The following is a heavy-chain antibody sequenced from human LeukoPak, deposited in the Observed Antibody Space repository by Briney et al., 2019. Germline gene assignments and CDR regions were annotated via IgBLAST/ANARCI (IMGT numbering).Heavy chain of an antibody. CDR3: ARDRPAAYYDFWSGPFPAVNWFDP. D-gene: IGHD3-3*01. V-gene: IGHV3-20*04. J-gene: IGHJ5*02. CDR2: INWNGGST. CDR1: GFNFRDYA. Sequence: RPGGSLRLSCAGSGFNFRDYAISWVRQAPGKGLEWVSGINWNGGSTGYADSVKGRFTISRDNAKNSLYLQMNSLRAEDTALYYCARDRPAAYYDFWSGPFPAVNWFDPWGQGTLVTVSS.